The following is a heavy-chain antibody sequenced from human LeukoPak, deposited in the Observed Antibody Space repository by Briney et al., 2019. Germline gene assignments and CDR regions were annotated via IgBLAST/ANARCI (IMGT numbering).Heavy chain of an antibody. CDR2: INPNSGGT. J-gene: IGHJ6*03. Sequence: ASVKVSCTASGYIFTDYYMHWVRQAPGQGLEWLGWINPNSGGTNYAQNFQGRVTMTRDTSISIVYMELSRLRSDDTAVYYCARAGQDFRSGYHNYFYYYMDVWGKGTTVTVSS. CDR1: GYIFTDYY. CDR3: ARAGQDFRSGYHNYFYYYMDV. V-gene: IGHV1-2*02. D-gene: IGHD3-3*01.